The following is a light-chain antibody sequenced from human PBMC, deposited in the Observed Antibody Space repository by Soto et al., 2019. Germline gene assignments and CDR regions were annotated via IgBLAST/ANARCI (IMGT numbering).Light chain of an antibody. CDR1: QSVSSN. Sequence: EIVMTQSPATLSVSPGERATLSCRASQSVSSNLAWYQQKPGQAPRLLIYGASTRATGIPARFSGSGSGPEFTLTISRLQSEDFAVYYCQQYNNWPSWTFVQGTKVQIK. J-gene: IGKJ1*01. V-gene: IGKV3-15*01. CDR2: GAS. CDR3: QQYNNWPSWT.